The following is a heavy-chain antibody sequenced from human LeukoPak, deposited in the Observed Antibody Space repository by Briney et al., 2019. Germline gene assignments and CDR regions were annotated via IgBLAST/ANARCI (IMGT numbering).Heavy chain of an antibody. J-gene: IGHJ4*02. V-gene: IGHV4-30-4*07. D-gene: IGHD2-2*01. CDR3: ARSDCSSTSCYGGGANDY. CDR2: IYYSGST. CDR1: GGSISSGGYS. Sequence: SETLSLTCAVSGGSISSGGYSWSWIRQPPGKGLEWIGYIYYSGSTYYNPSLKSRVTISVDTSKNQFSLKLSSVTAADTAVYYCARSDCSSTSCYGGGANDYWGQGTLVTVSS.